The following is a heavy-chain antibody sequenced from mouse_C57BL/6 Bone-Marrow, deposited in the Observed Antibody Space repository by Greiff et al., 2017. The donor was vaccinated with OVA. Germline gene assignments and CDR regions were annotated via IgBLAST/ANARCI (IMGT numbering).Heavy chain of an antibody. CDR2: IDPETGGT. J-gene: IGHJ2*01. CDR3: TRDESSSYFDY. CDR1: GYTFTDYE. Sequence: VQLQQSGAELVRPGASVTLSCKASGYTFTDYEMHWVKQTPVHGLEWIGAIDPETGGTAYNQKFKGKAILTADKSSSTAYMELLSLTSEDSAVYYCTRDESSSYFDYWGQGTTLTGSS. D-gene: IGHD1-1*01. V-gene: IGHV1-15*01.